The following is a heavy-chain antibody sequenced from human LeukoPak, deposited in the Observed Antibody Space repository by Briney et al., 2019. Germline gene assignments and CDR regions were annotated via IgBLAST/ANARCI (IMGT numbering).Heavy chain of an antibody. CDR1: GGSISSSSYY. Sequence: SETLSLTCTVSGGSISSSSYYWGWIRQPPGKGLEWIGSIYYSGSTYYNPSLKSRVTISVDTSKNQFSLKLSSVTAADTAVYYCAKDRRPNSYSSRWLDYWGQGTLVTVSS. CDR3: AKDRRPNSYSSRWLDY. V-gene: IGHV4-39*02. CDR2: IYYSGST. J-gene: IGHJ4*02. D-gene: IGHD6-13*01.